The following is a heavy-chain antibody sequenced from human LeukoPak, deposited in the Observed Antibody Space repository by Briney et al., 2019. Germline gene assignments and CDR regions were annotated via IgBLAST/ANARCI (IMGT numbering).Heavy chain of an antibody. CDR2: ISAYNGNT. CDR3: ARDTIRGYSGYDES. J-gene: IGHJ4*02. D-gene: IGHD5-12*01. CDR1: GYTFTSYG. Sequence: ASVKVSCKASGYTFTSYGISWVRQAPGQGLEWMGWISAYNGNTNYAQKLQGRVTMTTDTSTSTAYMELRSLRSDDTAVYYCARDTIRGYSGYDESWGQGTLVTVSS. V-gene: IGHV1-18*01.